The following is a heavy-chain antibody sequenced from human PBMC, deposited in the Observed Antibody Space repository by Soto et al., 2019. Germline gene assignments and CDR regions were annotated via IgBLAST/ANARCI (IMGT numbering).Heavy chain of an antibody. V-gene: IGHV4-30-2*01. Sequence: QLQLQESGSGLVKPSQTLSLTCAVSGGSISSGGYSWSWIRQPPGKGLEWIGYIYHSGSTYYNPSLKSRVTISVDRSKNQFSLKLSSVTAADTAVYYCARGPTVVTYYYYYGMDVWGQGTTFNVSS. CDR1: GGSISSGGYS. CDR3: ARGPTVVTYYYYYGMDV. D-gene: IGHD4-17*01. CDR2: IYHSGST. J-gene: IGHJ6*02.